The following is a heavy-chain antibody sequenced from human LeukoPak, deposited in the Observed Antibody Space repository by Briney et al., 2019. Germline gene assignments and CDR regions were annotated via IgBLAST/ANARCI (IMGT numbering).Heavy chain of an antibody. V-gene: IGHV4-4*07. Sequence: TSETLSLTCTVSGGSISSYHWSWIRQPAGKGLEWIGRIYTSGSTNYNPSLKSRVTMSVDTSKNQFSLNLTSVTAADTAVYYCARSSGSGSRNYYYYPLDVWGQGTTVTVSS. CDR2: IYTSGST. CDR1: GGSISSYH. D-gene: IGHD3-10*01. CDR3: ARSSGSGSRNYYYYPLDV. J-gene: IGHJ6*02.